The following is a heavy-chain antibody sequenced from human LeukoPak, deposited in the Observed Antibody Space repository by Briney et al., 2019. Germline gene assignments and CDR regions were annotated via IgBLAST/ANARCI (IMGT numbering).Heavy chain of an antibody. J-gene: IGHJ6*04. CDR2: VWDSGINK. Sequence: GGSLRLSCAASGFTFSRYGMHWVRQAPGKGLEWVAVVWDSGINKFYADSVKGRFTISRDNSKHTLSLHMNSLRAEDAAVYYCVKEPAPYSLGDAWGKGTTVTVSS. D-gene: IGHD5-18*01. CDR1: GFTFSRYG. V-gene: IGHV3-33*06. CDR3: VKEPAPYSLGDA.